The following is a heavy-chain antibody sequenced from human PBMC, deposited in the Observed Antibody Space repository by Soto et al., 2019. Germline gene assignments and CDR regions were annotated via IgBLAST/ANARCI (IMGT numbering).Heavy chain of an antibody. V-gene: IGHV4-61*01. J-gene: IGHJ4*02. CDR1: GGSVSSGSYY. Sequence: SETLSLTCTVSGGSVSSGSYYWSWIRQPPGKGLEWIGYIYYSGSTNYNPSLKSRVTISVDTSKNQFSLKLSSVTAADTAVYYCARGIRGFAYYDSSGYYSRPPFFDYWGQGTLVTVSS. CDR3: ARGIRGFAYYDSSGYYSRPPFFDY. CDR2: IYYSGST. D-gene: IGHD3-22*01.